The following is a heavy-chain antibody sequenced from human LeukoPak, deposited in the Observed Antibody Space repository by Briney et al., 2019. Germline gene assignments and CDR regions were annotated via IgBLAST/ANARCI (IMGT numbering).Heavy chain of an antibody. V-gene: IGHV4-4*07. Sequence: SETLSLTCTISGGSITDYYWNWIRQPAGKGLEWIGRFYTTDTTNYNPSLKGRVTMSGDTSKNQFSLNLRSVTVADTAVYSCAREKGVAGFDSWGQGTLVTVSP. CDR2: FYTTDTT. CDR1: GGSITDYY. CDR3: AREKGVAGFDS. J-gene: IGHJ4*02. D-gene: IGHD2-15*01.